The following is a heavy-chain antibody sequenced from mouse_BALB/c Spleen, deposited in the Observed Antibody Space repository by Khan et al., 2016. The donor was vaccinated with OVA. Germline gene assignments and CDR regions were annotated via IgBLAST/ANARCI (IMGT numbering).Heavy chain of an antibody. CDR3: ARKNYYGYAVDY. CDR1: GYSITTNYA. V-gene: IGHV3-2*02. CDR2: ISYSGST. D-gene: IGHD1-1*01. Sequence: EVQLQESGPGLVKPSQSLSLTCTVTGYSITTNYAWDWIRQFPGNKLEWMGYISYSGSTSYNQSLKSRISITRDTSKNQFFLQLNSVTNEDTATXYCARKNYYGYAVDYWGQGTSVTVSS. J-gene: IGHJ4*01.